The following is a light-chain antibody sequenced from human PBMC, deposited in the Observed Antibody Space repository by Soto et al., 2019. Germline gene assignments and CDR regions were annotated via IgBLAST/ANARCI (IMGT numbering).Light chain of an antibody. J-gene: IGKJ1*01. Sequence: DLQMTQSPSTLSGSVGDRFTITCRASQTISSWLAWYQQKPGKAPKLLIYKASTLKSGVPSRFSGSGSGTEFTLTISSLQPDDFATYYCQHYNSYSEAFGQGTNVDIK. CDR2: KAS. V-gene: IGKV1-5*03. CDR1: QTISSW. CDR3: QHYNSYSEA.